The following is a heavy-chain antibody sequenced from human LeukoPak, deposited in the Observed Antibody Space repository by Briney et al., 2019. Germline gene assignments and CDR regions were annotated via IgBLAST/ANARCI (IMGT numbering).Heavy chain of an antibody. J-gene: IGHJ3*02. CDR2: ISSNGGST. D-gene: IGHD3-22*01. CDR1: GFTFSSYA. V-gene: IGHV3-64*01. CDR3: AKDRQAMIVVVKSAFDI. Sequence: GGSLRLSCAASGFTFSSYAMHWVRQAPGKGLEYVSAISSNGGSTYYANSVKGRFTISRDNSKNTLYLQMNSLRAEDTAVYYCAKDRQAMIVVVKSAFDIWGQGTMVTVSS.